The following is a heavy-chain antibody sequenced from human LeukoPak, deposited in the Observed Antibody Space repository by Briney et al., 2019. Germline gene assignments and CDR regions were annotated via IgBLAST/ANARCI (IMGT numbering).Heavy chain of an antibody. Sequence: SETLSLTCAVYGGSFSGYYWSWIRRPPGKGLEWIGEINHSGSTNYNPSLKSRVTISVDTSKNQFSLKLSSVTAAGTAVYYCAREFRYNGMDVWGQGTTVTVSS. V-gene: IGHV4-34*09. CDR3: AREFRYNGMDV. J-gene: IGHJ6*02. CDR2: INHSGST. CDR1: GGSFSGYY.